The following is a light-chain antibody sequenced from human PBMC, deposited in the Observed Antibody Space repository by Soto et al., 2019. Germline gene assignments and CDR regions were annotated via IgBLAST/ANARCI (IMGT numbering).Light chain of an antibody. CDR2: SNN. CDR1: SSNLGSNY. Sequence: QAVVTQPPSASGTPGQRVTISCSGSSSNLGSNYVYWYQQLPGTAPKLLIYSNNQRPSGVPDRFSGSRSGTSASLAISGLRSEDEAHYYCAAWDDSLSGPVFGGGTKLTVL. CDR3: AAWDDSLSGPV. J-gene: IGLJ2*01. V-gene: IGLV1-47*02.